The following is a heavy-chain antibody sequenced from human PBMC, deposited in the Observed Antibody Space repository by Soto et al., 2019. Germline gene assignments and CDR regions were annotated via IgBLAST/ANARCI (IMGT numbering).Heavy chain of an antibody. CDR3: ARPMVRGVMGYYGMDV. CDR2: INHSGST. V-gene: IGHV4-34*01. CDR1: GGSFSGYY. J-gene: IGHJ6*02. Sequence: SETQSLTCAVYGGSFSGYYWSWIRQPPGKGLEWIGEINHSGSTNYNPSLKSRVTISVDTSKNQFSLKLSSVTAADTAVYYCARPMVRGVMGYYGMDVWGQGTTVTVSS. D-gene: IGHD3-10*01.